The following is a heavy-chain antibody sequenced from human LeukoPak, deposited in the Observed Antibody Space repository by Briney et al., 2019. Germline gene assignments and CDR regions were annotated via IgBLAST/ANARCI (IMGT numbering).Heavy chain of an antibody. CDR1: GFTFSNAW. CDR2: ISYDGSNK. D-gene: IGHD6-19*01. V-gene: IGHV3-30-3*01. CDR3: AREARIAVAGLDYYGMDV. J-gene: IGHJ6*02. Sequence: GGSLRLSCAASGFTFSNAWMNWVRQAPGRGLEWVAVISYDGSNKYYADSVKGRFTISRDNSKNTLYLQMNSLRAEDTAVYYCAREARIAVAGLDYYGMDVWGQGTTVTVSS.